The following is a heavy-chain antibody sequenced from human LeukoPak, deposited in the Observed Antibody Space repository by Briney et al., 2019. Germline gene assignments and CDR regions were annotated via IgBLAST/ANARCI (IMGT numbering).Heavy chain of an antibody. V-gene: IGHV4-59*01. CDR2: IYYSGST. CDR3: ARIIAARTKLYGDWFDP. J-gene: IGHJ5*02. Sequence: SETLSLTCAVYGGSFSAYYWSWIRQPPGKGLEWIGYIYYSGSTNYNPSLKSRVTISVDTSKNQFSLKLSSVTAADTAVYYCARIIAARTKLYGDWFDPWGQGTLVTVSS. CDR1: GGSFSAYY. D-gene: IGHD6-6*01.